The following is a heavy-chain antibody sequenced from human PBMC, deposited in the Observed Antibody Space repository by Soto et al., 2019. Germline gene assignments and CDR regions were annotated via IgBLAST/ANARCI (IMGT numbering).Heavy chain of an antibody. V-gene: IGHV1-18*04. CDR2: MSAYNGNT. J-gene: IGHJ5*02. CDR3: ARDSRGYCSSTSCYDWFDP. CDR1: GYTFTGYY. D-gene: IGHD2-2*01. Sequence: GASVKVSCKASGYTFTGYYMHWARQAPGQGLEWMGWMSAYNGNTNYAQKLQGRVTMTTDTSTSTAYMELRSLRSDDTAVYYCARDSRGYCSSTSCYDWFDPWGQGTLVTVSS.